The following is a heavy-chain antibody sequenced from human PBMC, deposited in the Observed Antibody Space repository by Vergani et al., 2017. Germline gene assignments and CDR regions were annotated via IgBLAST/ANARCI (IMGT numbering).Heavy chain of an antibody. Sequence: QGQLVQSGAEVKKPGSSVKVSCKASGGTFSSYAISWVRQAPGQGLEWMGGIIPIFGTANYAQKSQGRVTITADESTSTAYMELSSLRSEDTAVYYCALDSSSTNYYYFYMYVWGKGTTVTVSS. V-gene: IGHV1-69*01. CDR1: GGTFSSYA. CDR3: ALDSSSTNYYYFYMYV. CDR2: IIPIFGTA. D-gene: IGHD6-13*01. J-gene: IGHJ6*03.